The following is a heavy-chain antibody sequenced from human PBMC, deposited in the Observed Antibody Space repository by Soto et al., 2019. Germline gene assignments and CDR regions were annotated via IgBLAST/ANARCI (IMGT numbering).Heavy chain of an antibody. V-gene: IGHV4-59*01. J-gene: IGHJ6*02. CDR1: GGSISSYY. CDR2: IYYSGST. D-gene: IGHD3-9*01. Sequence: SETLSLTCTVSGGSISSYYWSWIRQPPGKGLEWIGYIYYSGSTNYNPSLKSRVTISVDTSKNQFSLKLSSVTAADTAVYYCARGRYFDWLTGYYYGMDVWAQGTTVTVSS. CDR3: ARGRYFDWLTGYYYGMDV.